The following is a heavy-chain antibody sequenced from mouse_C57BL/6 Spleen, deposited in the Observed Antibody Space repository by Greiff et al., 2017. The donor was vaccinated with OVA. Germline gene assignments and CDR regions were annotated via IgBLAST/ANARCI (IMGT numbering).Heavy chain of an antibody. J-gene: IGHJ4*01. V-gene: IGHV3-6*01. CDR3: ARGLRYAMDY. CDR1: GYSITSGYY. Sequence: VQLQQSGPGLVKPSQSLSLTCSVTGYSITSGYYWNWIRQFPGNKLEWMGYISYDGSNNYNPSLKNRISITRDTSKNQFFLKLNSVTTEDTATYYCARGLRYAMDYWGQGTSVTVSS. CDR2: ISYDGSN.